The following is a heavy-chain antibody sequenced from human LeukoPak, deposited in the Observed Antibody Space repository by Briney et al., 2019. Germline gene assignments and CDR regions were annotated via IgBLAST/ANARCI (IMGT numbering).Heavy chain of an antibody. J-gene: IGHJ4*02. D-gene: IGHD4-17*01. Sequence: PGGSLRLSCAASGFTFSNAWMSWVRQAPGKGLEWVGRIKSKTDDGTTDYAARVKGRFTISRDDSKNTLYLQMNSLKTEDTAVYYCTTDYGDYVRWGQGTLVTVSS. V-gene: IGHV3-15*01. CDR3: TTDYGDYVR. CDR2: IKSKTDDGTT. CDR1: GFTFSNAW.